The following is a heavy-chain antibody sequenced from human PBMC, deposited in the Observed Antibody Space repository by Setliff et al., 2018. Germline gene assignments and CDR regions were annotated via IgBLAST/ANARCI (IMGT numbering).Heavy chain of an antibody. CDR1: GFTFSSYE. J-gene: IGHJ2*01. CDR2: ISSSGSTI. D-gene: IGHD6-19*01. Sequence: GGSLRLSCAASGFTFSSYEMNCVRQAPGKGLEWVSYISSSGSTIYYADSVKGRFTISRDNAKNSLYLQMNSLRAEDTAVYYCARDRAAYQWLGWYFDLWGRGTLVTVSS. V-gene: IGHV3-48*03. CDR3: ARDRAAYQWLGWYFDL.